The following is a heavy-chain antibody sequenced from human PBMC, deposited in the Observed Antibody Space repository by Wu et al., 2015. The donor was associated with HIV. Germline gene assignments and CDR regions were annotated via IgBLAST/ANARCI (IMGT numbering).Heavy chain of an antibody. J-gene: IGHJ6*02. CDR3: ARNTDSVATSLYSLGV. Sequence: QVQLVQFGAEVKKPGSSVNVTCKASGDGFTSYAVSWVRQAPGQGLEWMGGINPLFGTTKHSQKFQDRVTFTTDESRTSACMELSSLRYEDTAVYYCARNTDSVATSLYSLGVWGQGTTVTVS. V-gene: IGHV1-69*05. CDR2: INPLFGTT. D-gene: IGHD5-12*01. CDR1: GDGFTSYA.